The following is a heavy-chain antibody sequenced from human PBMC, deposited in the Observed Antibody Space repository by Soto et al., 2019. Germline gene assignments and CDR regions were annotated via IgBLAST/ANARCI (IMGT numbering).Heavy chain of an antibody. J-gene: IGHJ5*02. D-gene: IGHD4-17*01. V-gene: IGHV4-31*03. CDR3: ARGPDGVDYWFYP. CDR2: IYYSGST. CDR1: GGSISSGGYY. Sequence: SETLSLTCTVSGGSISSGGYYWSWIRQHPGKGLEWIGYIYYSGSTYYNPSLKSRVTISVDTSKNQFSLKLSSVTAADTAVYYCARGPDGVDYWFYPWGQGTLVPVSS.